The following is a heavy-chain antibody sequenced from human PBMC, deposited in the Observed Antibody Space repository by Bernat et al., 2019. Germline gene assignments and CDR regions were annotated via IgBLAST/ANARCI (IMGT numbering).Heavy chain of an antibody. J-gene: IGHJ6*03. D-gene: IGHD2-2*01. CDR1: GFTFNSYV. V-gene: IGHV3-23*01. Sequence: EVQLLESGGGLVQPGRSLRLSCAASGFTFNSYVMSWVRQAPGKGLEWVSAISGNGDTSYYADSVKGRFTISRDNSKNTLYLQMNSPRVEDTAVYYCAKANTPGYYYMDVWGKGTTVTVSS. CDR3: AKANTPGYYYMDV. CDR2: ISGNGDTS.